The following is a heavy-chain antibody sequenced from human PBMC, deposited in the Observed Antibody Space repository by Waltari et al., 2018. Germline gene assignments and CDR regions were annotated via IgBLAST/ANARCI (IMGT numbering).Heavy chain of an antibody. V-gene: IGHV3-21*01. CDR1: GFTFSGYS. CDR3: ARDRRGYFDY. D-gene: IGHD3-16*01. J-gene: IGHJ4*02. Sequence: EVQLVESGGGLVKPGGSLRLSCEASGFTFSGYSMNWVRQAPGKGLEGVSSSSGDSRFLYYEDSVNGRFTISSDDAKNSLYLQMNSLRVEDTAVYYCARDRRGYFDYWGPGTLVSVSS. CDR2: SSGDSRFL.